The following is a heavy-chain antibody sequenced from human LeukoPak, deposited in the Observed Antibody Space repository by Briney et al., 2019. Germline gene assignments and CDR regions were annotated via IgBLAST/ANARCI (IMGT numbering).Heavy chain of an antibody. J-gene: IGHJ5*02. CDR2: IPSSGPIT. Sequence: GGSLSLSCAASGFTFSSYAMSWVRQAPGKGLEWVSGIPSSGPITYYADSVKGRFTISRDNSKNTLYLQMNSLTAEDTCIYCANRVAQHDPWGQGNLVTVSS. V-gene: IGHV3-23*01. D-gene: IGHD5-12*01. CDR3: NRVAQHDP. CDR1: GFTFSSYA.